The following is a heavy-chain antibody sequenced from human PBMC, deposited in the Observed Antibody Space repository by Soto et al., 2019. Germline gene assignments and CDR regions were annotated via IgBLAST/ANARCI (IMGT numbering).Heavy chain of an antibody. D-gene: IGHD6-19*01. V-gene: IGHV3-30*18. CDR2: ISADGSDK. CDR1: GFTFSDFG. CDR3: AKGTAVARQHFAN. Sequence: QVQLVESGGGVAQPERSLRLSCATSGFTFSDFGMHWVRQGPGKGLEWVAAISADGSDKYYPGSVKGRFTISRDNTKNALYLQMNSLRTEDTAIYYCAKGTAVARQHFANWGQGTLVTFSS. J-gene: IGHJ4*02.